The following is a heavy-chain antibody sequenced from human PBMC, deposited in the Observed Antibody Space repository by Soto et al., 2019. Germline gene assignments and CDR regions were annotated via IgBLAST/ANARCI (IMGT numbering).Heavy chain of an antibody. D-gene: IGHD2-15*01. CDR1: GFTFSSYA. Sequence: EEQLVESGGGLVQPGGSLRLSCAASGFTFSSYAMHWVRQAPGTGLEYVSGINSDGGSTYYANSVKGRFTISRDNSKNTLYFQMGSLRAEDMAVYYCVRVGGYCSGGSCSDYMDVWGKGTTVTVSS. CDR2: INSDGGST. J-gene: IGHJ6*03. V-gene: IGHV3-64*01. CDR3: VRVGGYCSGGSCSDYMDV.